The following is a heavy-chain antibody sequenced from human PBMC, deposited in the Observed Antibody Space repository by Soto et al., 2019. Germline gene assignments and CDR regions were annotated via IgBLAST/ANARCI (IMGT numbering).Heavy chain of an antibody. J-gene: IGHJ1*01. CDR1: GFIFTDWF. CDR2: INTSGGSS. CDR3: AKEGAIPGEVDA. Sequence: HLAQSGPEVKRPGASVKISCKASGFIFTDWFMHWVRQAPGQGPEWMGIINTSGGSSIYSQKFQDRVTMTRDTCTSTLYVELSSLTSADTAVYYCAKEGAIPGEVDAWGQGTLVTVSS. V-gene: IGHV1-46*01. D-gene: IGHD2-21*01.